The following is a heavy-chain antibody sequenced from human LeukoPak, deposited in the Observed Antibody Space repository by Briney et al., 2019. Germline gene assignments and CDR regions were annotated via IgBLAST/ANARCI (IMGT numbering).Heavy chain of an antibody. J-gene: IGHJ4*02. CDR3: VAQLLV. Sequence: GGSLRLSCAASGFTVSTFYMSWVRQAPGMGLEWVSVIYTGGYTFYADPVKGRFTISRDNSKNTLYLQMNSLRAEDTAMYYCVAQLLVRGQGTLVTVSS. CDR1: GFTVSTFY. V-gene: IGHV3-53*01. CDR2: IYTGGYT. D-gene: IGHD1-1*01.